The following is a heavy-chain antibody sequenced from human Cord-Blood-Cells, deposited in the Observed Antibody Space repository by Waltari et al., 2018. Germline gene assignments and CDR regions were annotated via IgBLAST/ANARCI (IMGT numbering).Heavy chain of an antibody. Sequence: QVQLVESGGGVVQPGRSLRRACAASGFPFSSLGMHWVRQAPGKGLEWVAVISYDGSNKYYADSVKGRFTISRDNSKNTLYLQMNSLRAEDTAVYYCARGSYYDYWGQGTLVTVSS. CDR3: ARGSYYDY. CDR1: GFPFSSLG. CDR2: ISYDGSNK. V-gene: IGHV3-30*03. J-gene: IGHJ4*02. D-gene: IGHD1-26*01.